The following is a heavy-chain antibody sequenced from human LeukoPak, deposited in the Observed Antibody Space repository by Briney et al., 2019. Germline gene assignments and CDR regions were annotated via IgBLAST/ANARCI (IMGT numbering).Heavy chain of an antibody. Sequence: GGSLRLSCAASGFTFSSYGVSWVRQAPGKGLEWVSAISGSGGSTYYADSVKGRFTISRDNSKNTLYLQMNSLRAEDTAVYYCAKTPLRANCSSTSCPYYFDYWGQGTLVTVSS. CDR2: ISGSGGST. CDR3: AKTPLRANCSSTSCPYYFDY. D-gene: IGHD2-2*01. CDR1: GFTFSSYG. V-gene: IGHV3-23*01. J-gene: IGHJ4*02.